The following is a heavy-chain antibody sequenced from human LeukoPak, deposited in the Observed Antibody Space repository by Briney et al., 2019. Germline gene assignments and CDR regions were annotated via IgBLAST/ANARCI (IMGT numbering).Heavy chain of an antibody. CDR2: ITGSGDSI. CDR1: GFTFSSYA. J-gene: IGHJ4*02. CDR3: AKENPVGGTNYFDY. Sequence: PGGSLRLSCAASGFTFSSYAMSWVRQAPGKGLEWVSAITGSGDSIFYADSVKGRFTISRDNSKNTLYLQMNTLRAEDRAVYYCAKENPVGGTNYFDYWGQGTLATVAS. D-gene: IGHD1-26*01. V-gene: IGHV3-23*01.